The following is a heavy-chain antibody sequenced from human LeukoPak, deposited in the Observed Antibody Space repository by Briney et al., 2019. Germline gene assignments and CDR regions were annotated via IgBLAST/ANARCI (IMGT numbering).Heavy chain of an antibody. V-gene: IGHV3-30-3*01. CDR1: GFTLSSYD. D-gene: IGHD2-21*02. J-gene: IGHJ4*02. Sequence: GGSLRLSCAASGFTLSSYDMHWVRQAPGKGLEWVAIISFDGSNKYYADSVEGRFTISRDNSKNTLSLQMNSLGGADTAVYYCARERSPHCGGDCPNRGADYWGQGTLVTVSS. CDR2: ISFDGSNK. CDR3: ARERSPHCGGDCPNRGADY.